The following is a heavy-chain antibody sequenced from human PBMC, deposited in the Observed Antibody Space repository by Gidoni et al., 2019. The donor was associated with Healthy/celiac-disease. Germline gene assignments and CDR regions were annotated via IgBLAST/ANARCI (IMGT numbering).Heavy chain of an antibody. CDR2: IRSKAYGGTT. CDR3: TRTDSSSPPFNWFDP. J-gene: IGHJ5*02. D-gene: IGHD6-13*01. Sequence: EVQLVESGGGLLQPGRSLRLSCTAPGFTFGDSAMSWYRQAPGKGLEGVGFIRSKAYGGTTKYAASVKGRFTISRDDSKSIAYLQMNSLKTEDTAVYYCTRTDSSSPPFNWFDPWGQGTLVTVSS. CDR1: GFTFGDSA. V-gene: IGHV3-49*03.